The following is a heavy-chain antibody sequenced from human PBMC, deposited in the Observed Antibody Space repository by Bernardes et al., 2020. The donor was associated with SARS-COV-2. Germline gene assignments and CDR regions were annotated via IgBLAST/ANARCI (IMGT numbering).Heavy chain of an antibody. CDR3: ARDSEGHTIFGVVIPPYYHGMDV. CDR2: ITSTTGSV. V-gene: IGHV3-21*01. D-gene: IGHD3-3*01. J-gene: IGHJ6*02. CDR1: GFTFNTYT. Sequence: GSLRLSCAASGFTFNTYTMNWVRQAPGQGLEWVSSITSTTGSVYYADSVKGRFTISRDNAKNSLYLQMNSLRAEDTAVYYCARDSEGHTIFGVVIPPYYHGMDVWGQGTTVTVSS.